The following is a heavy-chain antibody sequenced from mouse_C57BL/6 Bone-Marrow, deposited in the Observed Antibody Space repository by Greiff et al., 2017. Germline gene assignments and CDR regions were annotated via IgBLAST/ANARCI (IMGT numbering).Heavy chain of an antibody. CDR2: ISYSGST. J-gene: IGHJ4*01. CDR1: GYSITSDY. CDR3: AREGGYYYGSSSYYYAMDY. D-gene: IGHD1-1*01. V-gene: IGHV3-8*01. Sequence: EVKLMESGPGLAKPSQTLSLTCSVTGYSITSDYWNWIRKFPGNKLEYMGYISYSGSTYYNPSLKSRISITRDTSKNQYYLQLNSVTTEDTATYYCAREGGYYYGSSSYYYAMDYWGQGTSGTVSS.